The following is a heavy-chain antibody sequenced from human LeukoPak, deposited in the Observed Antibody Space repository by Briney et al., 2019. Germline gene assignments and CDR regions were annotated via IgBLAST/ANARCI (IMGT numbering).Heavy chain of an antibody. CDR1: GYTFTDYY. J-gene: IGHJ4*02. CDR3: AVRGYSYGYGYFDY. Sequence: ASVKISCKVSGYTFTDYYMHWVQQAPGKGLEWMGLVDPEDGETIYAEKFQGRVTITADTSTDTAYMELSSLRSEDTAVYYCAVRGYSYGYGYFDYWGQGTLVTVSP. V-gene: IGHV1-69-2*01. CDR2: VDPEDGET. D-gene: IGHD5-18*01.